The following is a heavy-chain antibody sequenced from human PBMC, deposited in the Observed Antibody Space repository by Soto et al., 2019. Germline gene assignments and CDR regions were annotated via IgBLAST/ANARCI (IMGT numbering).Heavy chain of an antibody. CDR2: VYYTGGA. D-gene: IGHD3-10*01. CDR3: ATNTSGGALDT. V-gene: IGHV4-39*01. J-gene: IGHJ3*02. CDR1: GGSITTKSDY. Sequence: QLQLQESGPGLVKPSETLPLTCTVSGGSITTKSDYWGWIRQPPGKGLEWIGNVYYTGGATYNPSLKSRVTISVDPSGNQFSLQLRAVTAADTAVYYCATNTSGGALDTWGQGTMVIVSS.